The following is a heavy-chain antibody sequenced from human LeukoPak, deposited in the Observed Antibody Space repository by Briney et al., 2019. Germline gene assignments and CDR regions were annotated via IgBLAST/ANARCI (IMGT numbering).Heavy chain of an antibody. Sequence: SQTLSLTCTVSGGSISSGSYYWSWIRQPAGKGLEWIGRIYTSGSTNYNPSLKSRVTISVDTSKNQFSLKLSSVTAADTAVYYCASLAGYYYGSGSKSYYYYYMDVWGKGPTVTVSS. D-gene: IGHD3-10*01. V-gene: IGHV4-61*02. CDR1: GGSISSGSYY. J-gene: IGHJ6*03. CDR2: IYTSGST. CDR3: ASLAGYYYGSGSKSYYYYYMDV.